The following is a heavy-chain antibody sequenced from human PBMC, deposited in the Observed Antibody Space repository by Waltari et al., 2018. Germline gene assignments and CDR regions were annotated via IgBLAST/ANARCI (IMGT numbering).Heavy chain of an antibody. V-gene: IGHV1-3*03. CDR2: INAGNGNT. CDR1: GYTFTRYA. CDR3: ARDSGSYSYYMDV. Sequence: QVQLVQSGAEVKKPGASVKVSCKASGYTFTRYAMHWVRQAPGQRLEWMGWINAGNGNTKYSQEFQGRVTITRDTSASTAYMELSSLRSEDMAVYYCARDSGSYSYYMDVWGKGTTVTVSS. J-gene: IGHJ6*03. D-gene: IGHD1-26*01.